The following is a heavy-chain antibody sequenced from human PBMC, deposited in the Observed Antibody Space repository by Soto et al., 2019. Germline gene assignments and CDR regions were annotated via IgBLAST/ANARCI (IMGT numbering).Heavy chain of an antibody. CDR2: MTGSGGDI. V-gene: IGHV3-23*01. CDR3: AKDAVYNDGLWLVAN. J-gene: IGHJ4*02. CDR1: GFSFSRYA. D-gene: IGHD5-12*01. Sequence: EVQLLESGGGLVQPVGSLRLSCAASGFSFSRYAMMWVRQAPGKGQEWVAGMTGSGGDIRYADSVKGRFTISKDNSKNTLYLQMNSLRAEDTAIYYCAKDAVYNDGLWLVANWGQGTLVTVS.